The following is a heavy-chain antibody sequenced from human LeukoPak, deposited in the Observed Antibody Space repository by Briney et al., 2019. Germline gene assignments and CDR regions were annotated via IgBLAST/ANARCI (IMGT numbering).Heavy chain of an antibody. Sequence: SETLSLTCAVYGGSFSGYYCSWIRQPPGNGLEWIGEINHSGSTNYNPSLKSRVTISVDTSKNQFSLKLSSVTAADTAVYYCARGVSSGWYGPWGQGTMVTASS. J-gene: IGHJ3*01. CDR3: ARGVSSGWYGP. D-gene: IGHD6-19*01. CDR2: INHSGST. V-gene: IGHV4-34*01. CDR1: GGSFSGYY.